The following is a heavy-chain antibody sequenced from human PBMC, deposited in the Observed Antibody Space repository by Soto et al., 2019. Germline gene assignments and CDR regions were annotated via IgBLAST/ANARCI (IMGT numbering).Heavy chain of an antibody. D-gene: IGHD2-2*01. CDR2: INSDASHT. CDR1: GFTFSTYW. Sequence: EVQLVESGGGLVQPGGSLRLSCAASGFTFSTYWMHWIRQVPGKGLEWVSRINSDASHTYYSDSVKGRLTISRDNAKNTLHLEMNSLRAEDTAVYYCVRDGHCLTTSCYGNWFDPWGQGTLVTVSS. V-gene: IGHV3-74*01. J-gene: IGHJ5*02. CDR3: VRDGHCLTTSCYGNWFDP.